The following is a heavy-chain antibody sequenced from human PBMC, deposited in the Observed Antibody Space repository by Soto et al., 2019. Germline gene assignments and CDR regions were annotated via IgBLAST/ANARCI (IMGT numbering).Heavy chain of an antibody. Sequence: HPGGSLRLSCVASGFTFSNFGMHWVRQAPGKGLEWVSRISGDGSSTNYADSVKGRFTISRDNAKNTVYLQIDSLRAEDTAVYYCARSLPGTYGAFDLWGQGTVVTVSS. CDR2: ISGDGSST. CDR1: GFTFSNFG. CDR3: ARSLPGTYGAFDL. D-gene: IGHD1-7*01. V-gene: IGHV3-74*01. J-gene: IGHJ3*01.